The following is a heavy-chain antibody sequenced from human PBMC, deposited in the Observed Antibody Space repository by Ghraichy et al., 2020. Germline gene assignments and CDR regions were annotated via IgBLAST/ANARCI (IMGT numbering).Heavy chain of an antibody. D-gene: IGHD2-21*02. J-gene: IGHJ4*02. CDR1: GFTFSSYA. V-gene: IGHV3-23*01. CDR2: ISGSGGST. Sequence: GGSLRLSCAASGFTFSSYAMSWVRQAPGKGLEWVSAISGSGGSTYYADSVKGRFTISRDNSKNTLYLQMNSLRAEDTAVYYCAKDPAYCGGDCYSGDYWGQGTLVTVSS. CDR3: AKDPAYCGGDCYSGDY.